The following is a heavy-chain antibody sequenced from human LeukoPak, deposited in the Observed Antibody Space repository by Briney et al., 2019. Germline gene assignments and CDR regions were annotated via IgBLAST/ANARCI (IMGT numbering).Heavy chain of an antibody. CDR1: GFTCSNAW. V-gene: IGHV3-15*01. J-gene: IGHJ4*02. CDR2: INSKTDGGAP. Sequence: PGGSLRFSCAASGFTCSNAWMRRLRQAQGKGREWVGRINSKTDGGAPDYAATVKVRITISRDESNNTLNLQMNILKAEDTAVYYCTTSGANYYDSSGYYGYFDYWGQGTLVTVSS. D-gene: IGHD3-22*01. CDR3: TTSGANYYDSSGYYGYFDY.